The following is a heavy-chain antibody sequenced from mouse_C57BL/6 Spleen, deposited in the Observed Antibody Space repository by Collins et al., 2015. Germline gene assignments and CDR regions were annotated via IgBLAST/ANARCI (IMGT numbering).Heavy chain of an antibody. D-gene: IGHD3-2*02. J-gene: IGHJ3*01. CDR2: IDPSDSYT. CDR3: ARDISGD. CDR1: GYTFTSYW. Sequence: QVQLQQPGAGLVRPGTSVKLSCKASGYTFTSYWMHWVKQRPGQGLEWIGVIDPSDSYTNYNQKFKGKATLTVDTSSSTAYMQLSSLTSEDSAVYFCARDISGDWGQGTLVTVSA. V-gene: IGHV1-59*01.